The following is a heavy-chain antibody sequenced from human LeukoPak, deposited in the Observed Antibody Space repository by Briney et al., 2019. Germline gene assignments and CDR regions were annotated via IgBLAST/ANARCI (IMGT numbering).Heavy chain of an antibody. CDR1: GYTFTSYD. V-gene: IGHV1-8*01. J-gene: IGHJ4*02. CDR3: GRPLQRGSWTQRALDY. Sequence: ASVKVSCKASGYTFTSYDINWVRQATGQGLEWMGWMNPNSGNAGYAQRFQGRVTMTRNNSISTAYMELTSPRSEDTAVYYCGRPLQRGSWTQRALDYWGQGTLVTVSS. CDR2: MNPNSGNA. D-gene: IGHD3-10*01.